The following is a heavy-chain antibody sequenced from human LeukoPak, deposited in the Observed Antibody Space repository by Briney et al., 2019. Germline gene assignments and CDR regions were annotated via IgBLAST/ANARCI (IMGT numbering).Heavy chain of an antibody. Sequence: ASVTVSCKASGYTFTDYYIHWVRHPPVQGLDWMGWINPNSGGTKYAQKFQGRVTMTRDSSISLAYMELSRLRSDDTAVYYCARDTARITIFGVAKYMDVWGKGTTVTVSS. CDR1: GYTFTDYY. J-gene: IGHJ6*03. CDR2: INPNSGGT. CDR3: ARDTARITIFGVAKYMDV. D-gene: IGHD3-3*01. V-gene: IGHV1-2*02.